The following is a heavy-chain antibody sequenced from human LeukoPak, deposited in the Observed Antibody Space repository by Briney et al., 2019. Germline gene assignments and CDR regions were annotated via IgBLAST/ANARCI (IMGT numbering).Heavy chain of an antibody. Sequence: GGSLRLSCAASGFSFMNAWMIWVRQAPGKGLEWVGRIKSNADGGTPDYAAPARSRSTISRDDSKNTLYLQMNSLKTEDTAVYYCTTFYHEYSPYWGRGTLVTVSS. V-gene: IGHV3-15*01. CDR3: TTFYHEYSPY. D-gene: IGHD2/OR15-2a*01. CDR1: GFSFMNAW. CDR2: IKSNADGGTP. J-gene: IGHJ4*02.